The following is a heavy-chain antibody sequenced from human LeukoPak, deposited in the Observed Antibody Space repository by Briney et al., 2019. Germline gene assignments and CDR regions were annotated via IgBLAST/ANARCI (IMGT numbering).Heavy chain of an antibody. CDR3: ARGLGRGTADY. J-gene: IGHJ4*02. D-gene: IGHD3-10*01. CDR1: GIFFSFSL. Sequence: GALRPSCAASGIFFSFSLMIWVRQAPGEGLEWVANIDQPGSQHYSVESVRGRFTISRDNAKNSLFLQLNSLRVEDTAVYYCARGLGRGTADYWGQGTLVTVSS. CDR2: IDQPGSQH. V-gene: IGHV3-7*01.